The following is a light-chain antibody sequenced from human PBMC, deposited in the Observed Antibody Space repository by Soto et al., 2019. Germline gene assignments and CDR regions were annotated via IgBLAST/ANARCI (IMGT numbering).Light chain of an antibody. J-gene: IGKJ5*01. CDR1: QGISNF. V-gene: IGKV1-27*01. Sequence: DIQMTQSPSSLSASVGDRVTITCRASQGISNFLAWYQQKPGKVPKLLISAASTLQSGVLSRFSGSGSGTDFTLTITSLQPEDVATYYCQKYSSVITFGQGTRLEI. CDR2: AAS. CDR3: QKYSSVIT.